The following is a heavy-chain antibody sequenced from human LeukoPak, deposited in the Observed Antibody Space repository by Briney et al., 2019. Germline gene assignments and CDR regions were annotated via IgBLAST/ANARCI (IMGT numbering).Heavy chain of an antibody. D-gene: IGHD3-22*01. V-gene: IGHV4-39*01. CDR3: ARHGRYYDSSGTDY. J-gene: IGHJ4*02. CDR1: GGSISSSAYY. Sequence: SSETLSLTCTVSGGSISSSAYYWGWIRQPPGKGLEWIGCIYYTGSTYSNPSLKSRLTMSVDTSKNQFSLRLNSVIAADTAVYYCARHGRYYDSSGTDYWGQGTLVTVSS. CDR2: IYYTGST.